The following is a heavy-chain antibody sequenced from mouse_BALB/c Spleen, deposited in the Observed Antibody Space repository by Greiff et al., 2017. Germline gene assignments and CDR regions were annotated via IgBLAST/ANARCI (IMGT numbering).Heavy chain of an antibody. CDR2: IDPSDSYT. Sequence: QVQLQQSGAELVKPGASVKLSCKASGYTFTSYWMHWVKQRPGQGLEWIGEIDPSDSYTNYNQKFKGKATLTVDKSSSTAYMQLSSLTSEDSAVYYCARGGSPYAMDYWGQGTSVTVSS. V-gene: IGHV1-69*02. J-gene: IGHJ4*01. CDR3: ARGGSPYAMDY. CDR1: GYTFTSYW.